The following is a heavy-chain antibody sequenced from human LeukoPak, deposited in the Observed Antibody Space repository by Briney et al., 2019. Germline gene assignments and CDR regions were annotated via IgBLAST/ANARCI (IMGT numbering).Heavy chain of an antibody. CDR3: STLWSGTLYMDV. Sequence: SGTLSLTCAVSGYSISSGYYWGWIRQPPGKGLGWIGSIYHSGSTYYNPSLKSRVTISVDTSKNQFSLKLSSVTAADTAVYYCSTLWSGTLYMDVWGKGATLTVSS. D-gene: IGHD3-3*01. J-gene: IGHJ6*03. CDR2: IYHSGST. V-gene: IGHV4-38-2*01. CDR1: GYSISSGYY.